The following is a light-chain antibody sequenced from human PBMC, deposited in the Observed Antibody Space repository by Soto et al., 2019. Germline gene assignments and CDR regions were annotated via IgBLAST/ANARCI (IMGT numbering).Light chain of an antibody. CDR1: QSISTW. J-gene: IGKJ3*01. Sequence: DIQMTQSPSTLSASVGDRVTITCRASQSISTWLAWYQQKPGKAPKLLIYKASSLESGVPSRFSGSGSGTEFTLTISSLQPDDFANYYCQQYNSLFTFGPGTKVDVK. V-gene: IGKV1-5*03. CDR2: KAS. CDR3: QQYNSLFT.